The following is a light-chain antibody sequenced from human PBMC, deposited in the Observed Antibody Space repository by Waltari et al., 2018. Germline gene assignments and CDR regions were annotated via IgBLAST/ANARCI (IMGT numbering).Light chain of an antibody. CDR2: RDT. CDR1: ILAKNY. V-gene: IGLV3-27*01. CDR3: YSASDNNVV. J-gene: IGLJ2*01. Sequence: SYELTQPSSVSSPPGQTAPITCSGDILAKNYARWSQSQAGQAPMLVIYRDTERPSGIPERFSGSGSGTTVTLTISGAQVDDEADYYCYSASDNNVVFGGGTKLTVL.